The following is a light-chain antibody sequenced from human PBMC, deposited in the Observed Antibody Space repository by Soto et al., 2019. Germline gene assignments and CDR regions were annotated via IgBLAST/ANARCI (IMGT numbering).Light chain of an antibody. CDR3: QSYDNSLSHVV. J-gene: IGLJ2*01. CDR2: GDN. V-gene: IGLV1-40*01. Sequence: QSVLTQPPSVSGAPGQRVTIPCTGSSSNIGSFYDVHWYQQLPGTVPKLLIYGDNNRPSGVPDRFSGSKSGTSASLAITGLQPEDGADYYCQSYDNSLSHVVFGGGTQLTVL. CDR1: SSNIGSFYD.